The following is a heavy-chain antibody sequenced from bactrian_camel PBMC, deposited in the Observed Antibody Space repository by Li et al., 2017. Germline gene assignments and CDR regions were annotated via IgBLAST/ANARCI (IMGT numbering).Heavy chain of an antibody. CDR1: KYAYNRYY. CDR3: AGASIY. CDR2: INIDGSST. J-gene: IGHJ4*01. Sequence: QLVESGGGSVQAGGSLRLSCVVSKYAYNRYYMGWFRQAPGKGLEWVSRINIDGSSTYYTDSVKGRFTISRDNAKNTLYLQMNSLKTDDTAVYYCAGASIYLGQGTQVTV. V-gene: IGHV3S28*01.